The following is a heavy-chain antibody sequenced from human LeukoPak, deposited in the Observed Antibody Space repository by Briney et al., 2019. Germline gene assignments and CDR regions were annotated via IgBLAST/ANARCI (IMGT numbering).Heavy chain of an antibody. Sequence: GGSLRLSCAASGFTFSSYSMDWVRQAPGKGLEWVSSISSSSSYIYYADSVKGRFTISRDNAKNSLYLQMNSLRAEDTAVYYCARDRVVRGENSRPYYFDYWGQGTLVTGSS. J-gene: IGHJ4*02. CDR1: GFTFSSYS. CDR3: ARDRVVRGENSRPYYFDY. D-gene: IGHD3-10*01. V-gene: IGHV3-21*01. CDR2: ISSSSSYI.